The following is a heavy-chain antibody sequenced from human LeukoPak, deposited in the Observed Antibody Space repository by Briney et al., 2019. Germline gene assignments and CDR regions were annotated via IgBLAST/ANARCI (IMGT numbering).Heavy chain of an antibody. CDR3: ARDGYDILTGYRIGPFDY. V-gene: IGHV3-30*07. D-gene: IGHD3-9*01. CDR1: GFTFSNYA. J-gene: IGHJ4*02. Sequence: GGSLRLSCAASGFTFSNYAMHWVRQAPGKGLEWVSLISSGGTYEYYADSVKGRFTISRDNSKITLYLQMNSLRAEDTAVYYCARDGYDILTGYRIGPFDYWGQGTLVTVSS. CDR2: ISSGGTYE.